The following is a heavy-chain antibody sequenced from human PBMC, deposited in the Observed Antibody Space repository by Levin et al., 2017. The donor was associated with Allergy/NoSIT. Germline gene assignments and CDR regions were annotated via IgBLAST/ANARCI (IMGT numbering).Heavy chain of an antibody. CDR1: GFTFSDYY. D-gene: IGHD3-10*01. V-gene: IGHV3-11*01. CDR3: ARDTVSMVRGVINPYYYYGMDV. Sequence: LSLTCAASGFTFSDYYMSWIRQAPGKGLEWVSYISSSGSTIYYADSVKGRFTISRDNAKNSLYLQMNSLRAEDTAVYYCARDTVSMVRGVINPYYYYGMDVWGQGTTVTVSS. CDR2: ISSSGSTI. J-gene: IGHJ6*02.